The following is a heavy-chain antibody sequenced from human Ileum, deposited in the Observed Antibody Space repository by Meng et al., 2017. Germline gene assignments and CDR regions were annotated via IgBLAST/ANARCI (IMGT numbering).Heavy chain of an antibody. J-gene: IGHJ4*02. CDR3: ARAWSSSWSFLDF. Sequence: HVELLQWGAGLLKPSETLSLPCAVSGGSFSGYYWTWIRQSPGKGLEWIGEINRGGNTNYNPSLKSRITMSVDTSKNQFFLNLTSVTPADTAVYYCARAWSSSWSFLDFWGQGGLVTVSS. D-gene: IGHD6-13*01. CDR1: GGSFSGYY. V-gene: IGHV4-34*01. CDR2: INRGGNT.